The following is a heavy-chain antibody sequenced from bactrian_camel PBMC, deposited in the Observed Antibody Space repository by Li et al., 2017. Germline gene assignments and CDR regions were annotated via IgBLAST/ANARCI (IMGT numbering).Heavy chain of an antibody. J-gene: IGHJ4*01. D-gene: IGHD7*01. CDR2: IDSDGSA. Sequence: QVQLVESGGGSVQAGGSLRLQCAAGSAYRYGAYCMGWFRQVPGKEREAVAVIDSDGSARYAGSVKDRFTISKDNANNTLHLHLNNLKPEDTAMYYCAVDGRIWHSGCLRVVAKDLMAYRGQGTQVTVS. V-gene: IGHV3S55*01. CDR3: AVDGRIWHSGCLRVVAKDLMAY. CDR1: AYRYGAYC.